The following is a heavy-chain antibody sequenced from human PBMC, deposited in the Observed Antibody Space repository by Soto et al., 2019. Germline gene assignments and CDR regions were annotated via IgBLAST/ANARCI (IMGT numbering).Heavy chain of an antibody. Sequence: QVQLVQSGAEVKKPGSSVKVSCKASGGTFSSYAISWVRQAPGQGLEWMGGIIPIFGTANYAQKFQGRVTITADESTSTAYMELSSLRSEDTAVYYCALLRFLEWLLYDPPDPGMDVWGQGTTVTVSS. D-gene: IGHD3-3*01. CDR2: IIPIFGTA. CDR3: ALLRFLEWLLYDPPDPGMDV. J-gene: IGHJ6*02. CDR1: GGTFSSYA. V-gene: IGHV1-69*12.